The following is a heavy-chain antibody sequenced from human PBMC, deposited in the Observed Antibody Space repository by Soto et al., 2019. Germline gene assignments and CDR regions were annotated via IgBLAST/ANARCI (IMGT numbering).Heavy chain of an antibody. V-gene: IGHV4-59*01. Sequence: TSETLSLTCSVSGGPIDDYYWSWIRQPPGKGLEWIGYIYFSGSTDYNPSFKTRVTISADTSKNQFSLNVRSVTAADTAVYYCALGGIIGTYYGVDVWGQGTTVTVSS. J-gene: IGHJ6*02. CDR2: IYFSGST. D-gene: IGHD1-1*01. CDR1: GGPIDDYY. CDR3: ALGGIIGTYYGVDV.